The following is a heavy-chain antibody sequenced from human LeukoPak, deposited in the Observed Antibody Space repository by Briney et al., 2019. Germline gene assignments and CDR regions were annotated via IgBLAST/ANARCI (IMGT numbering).Heavy chain of an antibody. Sequence: GGSLRLSCAASGFTFSSYAMHWVRQAPGKGLEWVAVISYDGSNKYYADSVKGRFTISRDNSKNTLYLQMNSLRAEDTAVYYCATEGEFSEFDYWGQGTRVTVAS. D-gene: IGHD3-10*01. V-gene: IGHV3-30-3*01. CDR2: ISYDGSNK. CDR1: GFTFSSYA. J-gene: IGHJ4*02. CDR3: ATEGEFSEFDY.